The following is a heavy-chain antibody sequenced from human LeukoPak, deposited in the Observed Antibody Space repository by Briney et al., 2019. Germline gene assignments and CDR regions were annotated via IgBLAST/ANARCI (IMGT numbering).Heavy chain of an antibody. D-gene: IGHD2-2*01. Sequence: ASVKVSCKXSGYTFTSHDINWVRQATGQGLEWMGWMNPNSGNTGYAQKFQGRVTITRNTSISTAYMELSSLRSEDTAVYYCASYCSSTSCYGYAFDIWGQGTMVTVSS. V-gene: IGHV1-8*03. CDR1: GYTFTSHD. CDR2: MNPNSGNT. CDR3: ASYCSSTSCYGYAFDI. J-gene: IGHJ3*02.